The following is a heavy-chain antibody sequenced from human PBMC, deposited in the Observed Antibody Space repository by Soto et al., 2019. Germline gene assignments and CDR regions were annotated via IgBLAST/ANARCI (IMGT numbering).Heavy chain of an antibody. V-gene: IGHV1-18*01. CDR3: AGTTAPNDAYAI. J-gene: IGHJ3*02. D-gene: IGHD4-17*01. CDR2: ISAYNGNT. CDR1: GYTFTSYG. Sequence: ASVKVSCKASGYTFTSYGISWVRQAPGQGLEWMGWISAYNGNTNYAQKLQGRVTMTTDTSTSTAYMELRSLRSDDTAVYYCAGTTAPNDAYAIWGQGTMVTVSS.